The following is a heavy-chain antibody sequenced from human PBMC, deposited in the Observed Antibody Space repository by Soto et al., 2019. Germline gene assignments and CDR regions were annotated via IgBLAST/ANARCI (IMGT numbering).Heavy chain of an antibody. Sequence: SETLSLTCTVSCGSISSYYWSWIRQPPGKGLEWIGYIYYSGSTNYNPSLKSRVTISVDTSKNQFSLKLSSVTAADTAVYYCAREGLHYDFWSGNPDAFDIWGQGTMVTVSS. D-gene: IGHD3-3*01. J-gene: IGHJ3*02. CDR3: AREGLHYDFWSGNPDAFDI. CDR2: IYYSGST. V-gene: IGHV4-59*01. CDR1: CGSISSYY.